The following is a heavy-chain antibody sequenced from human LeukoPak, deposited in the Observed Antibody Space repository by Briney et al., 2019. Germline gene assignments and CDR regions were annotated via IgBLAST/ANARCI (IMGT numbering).Heavy chain of an antibody. J-gene: IGHJ4*02. D-gene: IGHD5-24*01. V-gene: IGHV4-34*01. CDR3: ARGLGDGYNSGDFDY. CDR2: INHSGST. Sequence: SETLSLTCAVYGGSFSGYYWSWIRQPPGKGLEWIGEINHSGSTNYNPSLKSRVTISVDTSKNQFSLKLSSVTAADTAVYYCARGLGDGYNSGDFDYWGQGTLVTVSS. CDR1: GGSFSGYY.